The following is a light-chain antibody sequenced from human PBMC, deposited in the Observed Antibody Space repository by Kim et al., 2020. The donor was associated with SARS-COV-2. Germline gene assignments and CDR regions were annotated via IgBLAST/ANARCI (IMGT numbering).Light chain of an antibody. CDR2: DAS. CDR3: QQRSSWPLT. CDR1: LSVGYY. Sequence: EIELTQSPATLSLSPGERATLSCRASLSVGYYLGWYQQKPGQAPRLLIYDASKRATGIPARFSGSGSGTDFTLTVSSLEPEDFAIYYCQQRSSWPLTFGGGTKLEI. J-gene: IGKJ4*01. V-gene: IGKV3-11*01.